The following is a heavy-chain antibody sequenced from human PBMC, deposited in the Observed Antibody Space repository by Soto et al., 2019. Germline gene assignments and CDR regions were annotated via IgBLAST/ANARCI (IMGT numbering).Heavy chain of an antibody. CDR2: IDPSDSYT. D-gene: IGHD6-13*01. Sequence: GESLKISCKGSGYSFTSYWISWVRQMPEKGLEWMGRIDPSDSYTNYSPSFQGHVTISADKSISTAYLQWSSLKASDTAMYYCARHPILSQYSSSWYIDYWGQGTLVTVSS. V-gene: IGHV5-10-1*01. CDR3: ARHPILSQYSSSWYIDY. J-gene: IGHJ4*02. CDR1: GYSFTSYW.